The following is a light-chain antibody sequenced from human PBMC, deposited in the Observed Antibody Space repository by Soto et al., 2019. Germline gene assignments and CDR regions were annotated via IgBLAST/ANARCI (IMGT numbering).Light chain of an antibody. CDR3: QQSYRTPYS. CDR1: QSISTY. CDR2: AAS. J-gene: IGKJ2*03. V-gene: IGKV1-39*01. Sequence: IQLTQSPSSLSASVGDTVTITCRASQSISTYLNWYQHKPEKAPKLVIQAASTLLSGVPARFSGSGSETEFTLTITSLRPEDFATYYCQQSYRTPYSFGRGTKLEI.